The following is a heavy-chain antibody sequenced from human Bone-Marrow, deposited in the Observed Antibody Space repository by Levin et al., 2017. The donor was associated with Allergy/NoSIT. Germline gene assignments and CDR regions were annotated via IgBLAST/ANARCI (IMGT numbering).Heavy chain of an antibody. V-gene: IGHV4-59*11. J-gene: IGHJ6*02. CDR1: GDTINNHY. D-gene: IGHD5-12*01. CDR2: VYYDGTP. Sequence: SETLSLTCAVSGDTINNHYWTWIRQSPGKGLQCIGYVYYDGTPNYNRSLKSRVTISVDPSKNQFSLKLTSVTAADTAIYYCARAVATSPWGLDVWGQGTTVTVSS. CDR3: ARAVATSPWGLDV.